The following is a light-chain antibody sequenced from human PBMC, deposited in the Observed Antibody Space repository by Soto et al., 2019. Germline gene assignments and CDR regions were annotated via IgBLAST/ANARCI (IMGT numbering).Light chain of an antibody. V-gene: IGKV3-15*01. J-gene: IGKJ4*01. CDR1: QSVSSN. Sequence: EIVMTQSPATLSVSPGERATLSCRASQSVSSNLAWYQQKPGQAPRLLIYGASTRATGIPARFSGSGSGTEFTLTIRRLQSEDFAVYYCQQYNNWPPLTLGGGTKVEIK. CDR2: GAS. CDR3: QQYNNWPPLT.